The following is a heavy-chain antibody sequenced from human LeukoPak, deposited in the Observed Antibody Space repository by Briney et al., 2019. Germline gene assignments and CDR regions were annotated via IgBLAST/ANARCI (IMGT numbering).Heavy chain of an antibody. Sequence: SETLSLTCAVSGDSISSTNRWSWVRQPPGKGLEWIGEIHHSGTANYNPSLKSRLTISVDKSKNQFSLKLSSVTAADTAVYFCASFRGALSSNWGNSWFDPWGQGALVTVSS. CDR1: GDSISSTNR. CDR2: IHHSGTA. J-gene: IGHJ5*02. V-gene: IGHV4-4*02. D-gene: IGHD7-27*01. CDR3: ASFRGALSSNWGNSWFDP.